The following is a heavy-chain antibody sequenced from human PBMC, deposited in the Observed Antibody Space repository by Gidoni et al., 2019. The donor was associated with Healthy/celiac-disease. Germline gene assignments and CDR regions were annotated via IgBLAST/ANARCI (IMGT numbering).Heavy chain of an antibody. CDR3: AKDMRATVTTFDY. V-gene: IGHV3-9*01. D-gene: IGHD4-17*01. CDR1: GFTFDDYA. Sequence: VRLLDPGEGLVKPGRSLGLSCAATGFTFDDYAMHWVRKAPGKGLEWGSGISWNSGSIGYADSVKGRFTISRDNAKNSLYLQMNSLRAEDTALYYCAKDMRATVTTFDYWGQGTLVTVSS. J-gene: IGHJ4*02. CDR2: ISWNSGSI.